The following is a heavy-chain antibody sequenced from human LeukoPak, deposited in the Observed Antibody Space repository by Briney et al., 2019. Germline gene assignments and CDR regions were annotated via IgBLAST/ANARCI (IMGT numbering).Heavy chain of an antibody. CDR2: IFRGGGT. Sequence: GGSLRLSCAASGVTVTSNYMTWVRQAPGKGLEWVSVIFRGGGTSYADSVKGRFTISRDNSRNTVYLQMNSQRVEDTAVYYCARDYYDSGGYLAYWGQGTLVTVSS. CDR3: ARDYYDSGGYLAY. J-gene: IGHJ4*02. V-gene: IGHV3-66*01. CDR1: GVTVTSNY. D-gene: IGHD3-22*01.